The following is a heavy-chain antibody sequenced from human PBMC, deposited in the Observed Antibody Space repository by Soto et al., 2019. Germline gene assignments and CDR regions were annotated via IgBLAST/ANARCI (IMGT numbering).Heavy chain of an antibody. Sequence: QPGGSLRLSCAASGFTFGSYAMSWVRQAPGKGLEWVSSMNGGGGSTYYAESVQGRFTISRDNSKNTLYLQMNSLRVEDTAVYYCAKKSEIAVPRYSFDLWGQGTLVTVSS. D-gene: IGHD2-21*01. CDR2: MNGGGGST. CDR3: AKKSEIAVPRYSFDL. J-gene: IGHJ4*02. CDR1: GFTFGSYA. V-gene: IGHV3-23*01.